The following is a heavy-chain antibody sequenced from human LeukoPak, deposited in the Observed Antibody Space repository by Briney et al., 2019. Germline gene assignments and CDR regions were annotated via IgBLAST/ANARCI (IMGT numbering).Heavy chain of an antibody. V-gene: IGHV3-21*01. CDR3: ARDLPYYDSSGYPYFDY. J-gene: IGHJ4*02. CDR1: GFTFSSYS. D-gene: IGHD3-22*01. CDR2: ISSSSSYI. Sequence: PGGSLRLSCAASGFTFSSYSMNWVRQAPGKGLEWVSSISSSSSYICYADSVKGRFTISRDNAKNSLYLQMNSLRAEDTAVYYCARDLPYYDSSGYPYFDYWGQGTLVTVSS.